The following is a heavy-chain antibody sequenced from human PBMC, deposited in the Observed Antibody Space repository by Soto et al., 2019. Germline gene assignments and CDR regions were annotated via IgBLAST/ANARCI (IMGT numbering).Heavy chain of an antibody. D-gene: IGHD5-12*01. V-gene: IGHV3-21*01. CDR1: GFAFSSYS. CDR3: ARAPYDSDGMDV. Sequence: GSLRLSCAASGFAFSSYSMNWVRQAPGKGLEWVSSISSGSTYINYADSLKGRFTISRDNAENSLFLQMYSLRVEDTAVYYCARAPYDSDGMDVWGQGTTVTVSS. CDR2: ISSGSTYI. J-gene: IGHJ6*02.